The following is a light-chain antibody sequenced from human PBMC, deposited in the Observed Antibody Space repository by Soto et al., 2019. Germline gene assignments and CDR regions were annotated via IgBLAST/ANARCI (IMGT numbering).Light chain of an antibody. Sequence: SVVYESPGTVSLSPGERATLSCRASQSVSSSYLAWYQQKPGQAPRLLIYGASSRATGIPDRFSGSGSGTDFTLTISRLEPEDFAVYYCQQYGSSPPWTFGQGTKVDI. CDR1: QSVSSSY. CDR3: QQYGSSPPWT. V-gene: IGKV3-20*01. J-gene: IGKJ1*01. CDR2: GAS.